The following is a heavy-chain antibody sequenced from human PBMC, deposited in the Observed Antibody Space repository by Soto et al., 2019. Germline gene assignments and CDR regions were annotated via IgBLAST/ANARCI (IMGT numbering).Heavy chain of an antibody. CDR3: AKDIFIGSYYYDSSGRAFDI. Sequence: GGSLRLSCAASGFTFGDYAMHWVRQAPGKGLEWASGISWNGGGIGYADSVKGRFTISRDNAENSLYLQMNSLRAEDTALYYCAKDIFIGSYYYDSSGRAFDIWGLGTMVTVSS. V-gene: IGHV3-9*01. CDR1: GFTFGDYA. J-gene: IGHJ3*02. D-gene: IGHD3-22*01. CDR2: ISWNGGGI.